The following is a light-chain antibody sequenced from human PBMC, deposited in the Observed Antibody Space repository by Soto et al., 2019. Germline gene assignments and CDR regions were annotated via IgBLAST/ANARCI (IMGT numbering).Light chain of an antibody. CDR3: QQDNSFPIT. V-gene: IGKV1-39*01. Sequence: DIQMTQFPSSLSASVGDRVTITCRASQTINSYLNWYQQKPGKAPKLLIYAASSLQSGVPSRFSGSGSGTDFTLTISSLQPEDFATYYCQQDNSFPITFGQGTRLEIK. CDR2: AAS. J-gene: IGKJ5*01. CDR1: QTINSY.